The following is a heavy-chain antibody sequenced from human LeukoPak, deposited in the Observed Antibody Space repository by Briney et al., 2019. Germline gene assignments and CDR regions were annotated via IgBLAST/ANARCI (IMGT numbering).Heavy chain of an antibody. V-gene: IGHV4-59*01. J-gene: IGHJ4*02. D-gene: IGHD3-10*01. CDR3: ARSYGPPRPGPLDY. CDR2: IYDTGST. CDR1: GGSISGYY. Sequence: SETLSLTCTVSGGSISGYYWSWIRQPPGKGLEWIGYIYDTGSTNYNPSLKSRATISADTSKNQFSLKLSSVTAADTAVYYCARSYGPPRPGPLDYWGQGTLVTVSS.